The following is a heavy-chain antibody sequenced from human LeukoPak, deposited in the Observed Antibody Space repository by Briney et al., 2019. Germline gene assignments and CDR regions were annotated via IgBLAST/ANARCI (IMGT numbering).Heavy chain of an antibody. CDR2: ISNSGSIT. V-gene: IGHV3-23*01. Sequence: GGSLRLSCAASGFTFSSSVMSWVRQAPGKGLEWVSGISNSGSITYYADSVKGRFTISRDNSKYMFYLQMNSLRAEDTAVYYCAKGSFWGQGTLVTVSS. J-gene: IGHJ4*02. CDR3: AKGSF. CDR1: GFTFSSSV.